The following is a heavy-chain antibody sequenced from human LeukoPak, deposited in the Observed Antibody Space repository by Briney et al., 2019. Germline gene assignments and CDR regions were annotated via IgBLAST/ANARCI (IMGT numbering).Heavy chain of an antibody. CDR1: GGSISSGDYY. V-gene: IGHV4-39*07. D-gene: IGHD3-10*01. Sequence: PSETLSLTCTVSGGSISSGDYYWSWIRQPPGKGLEWIGEIYHSGSTNYNPSLKSRVTISVDKSKNQFSLKLSSVTAADTAVYYCARGGGARLGGYYGSGSYYRSWGQGTLVTVSS. CDR2: IYHSGST. CDR3: ARGGGARLGGYYGSGSYYRS. J-gene: IGHJ4*02.